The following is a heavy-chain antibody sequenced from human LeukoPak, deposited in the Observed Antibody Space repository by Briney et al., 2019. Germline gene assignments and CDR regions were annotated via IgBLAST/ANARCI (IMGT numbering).Heavy chain of an antibody. D-gene: IGHD3-10*01. J-gene: IGHJ4*02. Sequence: ASVKVFCKASGYTFTSYAMNWVRQAPGRGLEWMGWTNTNTGNPTYAQGFTGRFVFSLDTSVSTAYLQISSLKAEDTAVYYCARGGEVSYGSGSYPYYWGQGTLVTVSS. V-gene: IGHV7-4-1*02. CDR2: TNTNTGNP. CDR3: ARGGEVSYGSGSYPYY. CDR1: GYTFTSYA.